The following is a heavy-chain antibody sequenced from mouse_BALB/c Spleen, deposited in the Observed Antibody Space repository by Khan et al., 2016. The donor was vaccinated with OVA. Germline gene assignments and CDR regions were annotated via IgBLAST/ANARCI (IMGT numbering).Heavy chain of an antibody. CDR1: GFSLTSYG. Sequence: QVQLKESGPGLVAPSQSLPITCTASGFSLTSYGIHWVRQPPGKGLEWLGIIWAGGSTNYNSALMSRLSIIKDNTRSQVVLKMNSLQTDDTAMYFCAGNRESDYFAYWGQGTTLTVSA. J-gene: IGHJ2*01. V-gene: IGHV2-9*02. CDR2: IWAGGST. CDR3: AGNRESDYFAY.